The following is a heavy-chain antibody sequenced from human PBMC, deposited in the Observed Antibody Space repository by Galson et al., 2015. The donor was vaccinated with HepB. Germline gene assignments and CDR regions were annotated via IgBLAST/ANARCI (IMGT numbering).Heavy chain of an antibody. CDR1: GFTFSSYG. CDR2: ISSSSSYI. V-gene: IGHV3-21*01. CDR3: ARSGRSYSFDY. J-gene: IGHJ4*02. D-gene: IGHD1-26*01. Sequence: SLRLSCAASGFTFSSYGMNWVRRAPGKGLEWVSSISSSSSYIYYADSVKGRFTISRDNAKNSLYLQMNSLRAEDTAVYYCARSGRSYSFDYWGQGTLVTVSS.